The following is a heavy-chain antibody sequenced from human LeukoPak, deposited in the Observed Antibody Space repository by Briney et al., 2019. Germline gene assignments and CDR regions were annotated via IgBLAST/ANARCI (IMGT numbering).Heavy chain of an antibody. CDR3: ASLGGRASYYFDY. D-gene: IGHD3-16*01. Sequence: PSETLSLTCAVYGGSFSGYYWSWIRQPPGKGLEWIGEINHSRSTNYNPSLKSRVTISVDTSKNQFSLKLSSVTAADTAVYYCASLGGRASYYFDYWGQGTLVTVSS. CDR1: GGSFSGYY. CDR2: INHSRST. J-gene: IGHJ4*02. V-gene: IGHV4-34*01.